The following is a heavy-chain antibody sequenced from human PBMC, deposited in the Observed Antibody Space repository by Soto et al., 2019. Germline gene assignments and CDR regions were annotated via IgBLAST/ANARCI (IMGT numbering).Heavy chain of an antibody. CDR3: ARHTPAISISDH. Sequence: SETLSLTCTVSGGSISSSSYYWGWIRQPPGKGLERIGSIYYSGSTYYNPSLKSRVTISVDTSKNQFSLKLSSVTAADTAVYYCARHTPAISISDHWGQGTLVTVSS. CDR1: GGSISSSSYY. V-gene: IGHV4-39*01. D-gene: IGHD2-15*01. J-gene: IGHJ4*02. CDR2: IYYSGST.